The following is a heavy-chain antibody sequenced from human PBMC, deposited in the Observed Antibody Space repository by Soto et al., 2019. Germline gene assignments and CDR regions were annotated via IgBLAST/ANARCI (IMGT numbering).Heavy chain of an antibody. CDR2: ISSSYSYI. Sequence: GGSLRLSCAASGFTFSTYSMNWVRQAPGEGLEWVSSISSSYSYIYYADSVKGRFTISRDNAENSLYLQMDSLRHEDTAVYYCARGAVTGTSLFDYWGLGTLVTVSS. D-gene: IGHD6-19*01. V-gene: IGHV3-21*01. CDR3: ARGAVTGTSLFDY. J-gene: IGHJ4*02. CDR1: GFTFSTYS.